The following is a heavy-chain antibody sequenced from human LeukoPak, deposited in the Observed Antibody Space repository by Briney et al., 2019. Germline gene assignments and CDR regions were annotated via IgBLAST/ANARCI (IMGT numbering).Heavy chain of an antibody. D-gene: IGHD5-18*01. Sequence: PGGSLRLSCAASGFTFSSYAMSWVRQAPGKGLEWVSAISGSGGSTYYADSVKGRFTISRDNFKNTLYLQMNSLRAEDTAVYYCAKYSQSAPLCFDYWGQGTLVTVSS. CDR2: ISGSGGST. CDR1: GFTFSSYA. CDR3: AKYSQSAPLCFDY. V-gene: IGHV3-23*01. J-gene: IGHJ4*02.